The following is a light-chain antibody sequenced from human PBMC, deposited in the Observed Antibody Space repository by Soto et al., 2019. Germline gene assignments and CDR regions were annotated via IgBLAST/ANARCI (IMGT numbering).Light chain of an antibody. CDR3: HQYHNWPRT. CDR1: ERVSSN. Sequence: EIVMTQSPATLSVSPGERATLSCRASERVSSNLAWYQQKPGQAPRLLLYGTSTRAMGIPARFRGSGSGTEFTLTISSLQSEDFAVYYCHQYHNWPRTFGQGTKVEIK. CDR2: GTS. J-gene: IGKJ1*01. V-gene: IGKV3D-15*01.